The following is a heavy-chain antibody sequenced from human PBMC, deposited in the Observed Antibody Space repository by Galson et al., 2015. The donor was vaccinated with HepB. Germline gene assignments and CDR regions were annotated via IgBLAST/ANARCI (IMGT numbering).Heavy chain of an antibody. CDR3: ARSSGSGSYYNHFDY. CDR2: ISYDGSDK. Sequence: SLRLSCAASGFTFSGYAMHWVRQAPGKGLEWVAVISYDGSDKYYADSVKGRFTISRDNSKNTLYLQMNTLRADDTAVYYCARSSGSGSYYNHFDYWGQGTLVTVSS. V-gene: IGHV3-30*04. J-gene: IGHJ4*02. CDR1: GFTFSGYA. D-gene: IGHD3-10*01.